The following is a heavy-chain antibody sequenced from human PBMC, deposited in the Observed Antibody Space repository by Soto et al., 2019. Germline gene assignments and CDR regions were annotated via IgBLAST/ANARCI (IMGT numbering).Heavy chain of an antibody. CDR1: GGSVSSGSYY. CDR2: IYYSGST. Sequence: PSETLSLTCTVSGGSVSSGSYYWSWIRQPPGKGLEWIGYIYYSGSTNYNPSLKSRVTISVDTSKNQFSLKLSSVTAADTAVYYCARSGRTTVVVPYYYSGMDVWGQGTTVTVSS. J-gene: IGHJ6*02. V-gene: IGHV4-61*01. D-gene: IGHD4-17*01. CDR3: ARSGRTTVVVPYYYSGMDV.